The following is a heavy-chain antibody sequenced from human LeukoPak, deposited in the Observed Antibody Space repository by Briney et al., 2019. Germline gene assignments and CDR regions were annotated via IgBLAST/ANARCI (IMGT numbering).Heavy chain of an antibody. Sequence: PGGSLRLSCAASAFTFSAYAIHWVRQPPGKCLEWVSFTSSDATTEHFPDSAKGRFTMSRDNSKNTVYLQMTTLRDEDTAVYYCTRGSGSGSFLIDYWGRGTLVAVSS. CDR3: TRGSGSGSFLIDY. CDR2: TSSDATTE. J-gene: IGHJ4*02. D-gene: IGHD3-10*01. V-gene: IGHV3-30-3*01. CDR1: AFTFSAYA.